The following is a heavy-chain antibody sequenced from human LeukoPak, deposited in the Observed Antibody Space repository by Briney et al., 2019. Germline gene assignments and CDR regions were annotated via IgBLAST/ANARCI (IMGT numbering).Heavy chain of an antibody. J-gene: IGHJ4*02. Sequence: PSETLSLTCAVYGGSFSGYYWSWIRQPPGKGLEWIGEINHSGSTNYNPSLKSRVTISVDTSKNQFSLKLSSVTAVDTAVYYCARHLRYFDWLFDYWGQGTLVTVSS. CDR3: ARHLRYFDWLFDY. CDR1: GGSFSGYY. CDR2: INHSGST. V-gene: IGHV4-34*01. D-gene: IGHD3-9*01.